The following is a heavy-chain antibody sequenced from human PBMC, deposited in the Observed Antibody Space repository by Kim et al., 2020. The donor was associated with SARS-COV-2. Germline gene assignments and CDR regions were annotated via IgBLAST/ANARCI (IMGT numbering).Heavy chain of an antibody. Sequence: GGSLRLSCAASGFTFSSYAMSWVRQAPGKGLEWVSAISGSGGSTYYADSVKGRFTISRDNSKNTLYLQMNSLRAEDTAVYYCAKPSDCSSTSCYYYYGMDVWGQGTTVTVSS. V-gene: IGHV3-23*01. CDR1: GFTFSSYA. CDR2: ISGSGGST. D-gene: IGHD2-2*01. CDR3: AKPSDCSSTSCYYYYGMDV. J-gene: IGHJ6*02.